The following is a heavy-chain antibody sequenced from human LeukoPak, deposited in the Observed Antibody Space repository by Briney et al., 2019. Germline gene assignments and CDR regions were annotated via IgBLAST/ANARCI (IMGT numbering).Heavy chain of an antibody. CDR1: GFTFSSYA. V-gene: IGHV3-23*01. Sequence: GGSLRLSCAASGFTFSSYAMSWVRQAPAKGLEWVSVISGSGGSTYYADSVKGRFTISRDNSKNTLYLQMNSLRAEDTAVYFCAKRDSRYYFDYWGQGTLVTVSS. J-gene: IGHJ4*02. D-gene: IGHD6-13*01. CDR3: AKRDSRYYFDY. CDR2: ISGSGGST.